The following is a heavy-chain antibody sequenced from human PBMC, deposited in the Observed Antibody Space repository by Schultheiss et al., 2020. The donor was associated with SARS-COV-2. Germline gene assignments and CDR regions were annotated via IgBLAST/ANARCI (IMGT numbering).Heavy chain of an antibody. CDR3: AREVSYDFWSGYYPYYYYGMDV. CDR2: ISAYNGNT. V-gene: IGHV1-18*01. CDR1: GGTFSSYA. D-gene: IGHD3-3*01. Sequence: ASVKVSCKASGGTFSSYAISWVRQAPGQGLEWMGWISAYNGNTNYAQKLQGRVTMTTDTSTSTAYMELRSLRSDDTAVYYCAREVSYDFWSGYYPYYYYGMDVWGQGTTVTVSS. J-gene: IGHJ6*02.